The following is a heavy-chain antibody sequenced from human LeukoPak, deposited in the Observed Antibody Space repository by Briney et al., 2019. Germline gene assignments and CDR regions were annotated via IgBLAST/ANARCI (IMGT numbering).Heavy chain of an antibody. CDR2: ISSDGSIT. D-gene: IGHD3-10*01. CDR1: GFTFSTYW. J-gene: IGHJ4*02. V-gene: IGHV3-74*01. Sequence: GGSLRLSCAASGFTFSTYWMHWVRHAPGKGLVWVSRISSDGSITSYADSVKGRFTISRDNAQNTLYLQMNSLRAEDTAVYYCARHLNYYLDYWGQGTLVTVSS. CDR3: ARHLNYYLDY.